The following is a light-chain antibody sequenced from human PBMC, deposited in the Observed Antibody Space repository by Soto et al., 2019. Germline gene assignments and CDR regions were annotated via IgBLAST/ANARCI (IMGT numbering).Light chain of an antibody. CDR3: QQYTVWPLT. CDR1: QNINTN. V-gene: IGKV3-15*01. Sequence: EIEMTQSPATLSLSPGERATLSCRASQNINTNLAWYQQSPGRAPRLFIYHTSTRATGIPDRFSGSGSGTEFTLTISSLQSEDFALYYCQQYTVWPLTFGGGTKVDIK. J-gene: IGKJ4*01. CDR2: HTS.